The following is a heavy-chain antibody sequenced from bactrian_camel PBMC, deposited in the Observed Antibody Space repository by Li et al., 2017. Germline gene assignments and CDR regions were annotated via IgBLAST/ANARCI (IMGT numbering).Heavy chain of an antibody. J-gene: IGHJ4*01. CDR2: IVTGGST. V-gene: IGHV3S53*01. CDR3: AANVLDDLDNWNDRRQYDV. CDR1: GHTYSSNC. D-gene: IGHD1*01. Sequence: HVQLVESGGGSVQPGGSLRLSCGASGHTYSSNCMGWFRQASGKEREGVAVIVTGGSTTYAASVKGRFTISQDLAKNTLYLQMSRLQIEDTAIYYCAANVLDDLDNWNDRRQYDVWGQGTQVTVS.